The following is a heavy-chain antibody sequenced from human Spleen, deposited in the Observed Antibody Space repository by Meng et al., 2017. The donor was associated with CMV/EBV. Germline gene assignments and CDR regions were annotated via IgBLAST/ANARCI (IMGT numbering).Heavy chain of an antibody. V-gene: IGHV3-21*01. J-gene: IGHJ4*02. CDR1: GFTFSSYS. Sequence: GESLKISCAASGFTFSSYSMNWVRQAPGKGLEWVSSISSSSSYIYYADSVKGRFTISRDNAKNSLYLQMNSLRAEDTAVCYCARALIDYWGQGTLVTVSS. CDR3: ARALIDY. CDR2: ISSSSSYI.